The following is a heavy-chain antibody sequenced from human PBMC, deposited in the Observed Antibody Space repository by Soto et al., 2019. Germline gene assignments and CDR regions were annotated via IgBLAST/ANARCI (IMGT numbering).Heavy chain of an antibody. CDR3: ARAYPKTIFAVMGYMDV. Sequence: GGSLRLSCAASGFTFSSYSMNWVRQAPGKGLEWVSSISSSSSYIYYADSVKGRFTISRDNAKNSLYLQMNSLRAEDTAVYYCARAYPKTIFAVMGYMDVWGKGTTVTVSS. J-gene: IGHJ6*03. CDR1: GFTFSSYS. V-gene: IGHV3-21*01. D-gene: IGHD3-3*01. CDR2: ISSSSSYI.